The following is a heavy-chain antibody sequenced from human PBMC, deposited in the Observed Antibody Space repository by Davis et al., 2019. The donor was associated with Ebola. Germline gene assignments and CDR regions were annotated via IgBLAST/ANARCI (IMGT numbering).Heavy chain of an antibody. CDR2: INTGSSRK. CDR1: GFILSAYG. V-gene: IGHV3-48*04. D-gene: IGHD1-1*01. J-gene: IGHJ6*02. CDR3: ARAWKGDSMDV. Sequence: PGGSLRLSCAASGFILSAYGMHWVRQAPGKGLQWVSYINTGSSRKYYADSVKGRFTISRDNANNSLYLQMNTLRADDTAVYYCARAWKGDSMDVWGQGTTVIVSS.